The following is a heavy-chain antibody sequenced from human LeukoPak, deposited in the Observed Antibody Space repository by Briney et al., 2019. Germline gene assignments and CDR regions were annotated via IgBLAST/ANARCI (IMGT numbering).Heavy chain of an antibody. V-gene: IGHV3-23*01. CDR3: AKDRQPSHSSGWYPLDY. CDR1: GFTFSSYA. J-gene: IGHJ4*02. CDR2: ISGNGGST. Sequence: GGSLRLSCAASGFTFSSYAMSWVRQAPGKGLAWVSGISGNGGSTYYADSVKGRFTISRDNSKNTLWLQMNSLRAEDTAVYYCAKDRQPSHSSGWYPLDYWGQGTLVTVSS. D-gene: IGHD6-19*01.